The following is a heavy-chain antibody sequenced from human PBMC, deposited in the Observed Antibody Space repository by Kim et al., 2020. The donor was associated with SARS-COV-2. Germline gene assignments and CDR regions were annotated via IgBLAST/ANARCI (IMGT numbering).Heavy chain of an antibody. V-gene: IGHV3-66*01. Sequence: GGSLRLSCAASGFTVSSNYMSWVRQAPGKGLEWVSVIYSGGSTYYADSVKGRFTISRDNSKNTLYLQMNSLRAEDTAVYYCARDGPYSSGWYLGGMDVWGRGTTVTVSS. J-gene: IGHJ6*02. D-gene: IGHD6-19*01. CDR1: GFTVSSNY. CDR3: ARDGPYSSGWYLGGMDV. CDR2: IYSGGST.